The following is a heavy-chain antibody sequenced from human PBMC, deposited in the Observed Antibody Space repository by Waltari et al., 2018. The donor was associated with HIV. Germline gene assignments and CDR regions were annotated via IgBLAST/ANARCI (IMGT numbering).Heavy chain of an antibody. CDR3: ASGRVRSAKYPRGVLDY. CDR2: LSFGGET. D-gene: IGHD3-10*01. J-gene: IGHJ4*02. Sequence: QLQLQESGQGVVRFPETLSPNCSVSGASVRSNDFYWGWMRQFPGKGLEWFGTLSFGGETFYNPSLMGRASISADRSRNHFSLKVTYGGVNDTAIYYWASGRVRSAKYPRGVLDYWAEGALVTVSS. CDR1: GASVRSNDFY. V-gene: IGHV4-39*02.